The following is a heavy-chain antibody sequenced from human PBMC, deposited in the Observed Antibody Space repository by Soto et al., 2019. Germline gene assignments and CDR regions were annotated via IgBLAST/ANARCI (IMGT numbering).Heavy chain of an antibody. D-gene: IGHD7-27*01. CDR2: INHSGST. Sequence: SETLSLTCAVYGGSFSGYYWSWIRQTPGKGLEWIGEINHSGSTNYNPSLKSRVTISVDTSKNQFSLKLSSVTAADTAVYYCARDWGSGDYYFDYWGQGTLVTVAS. J-gene: IGHJ4*02. V-gene: IGHV4-34*01. CDR1: GGSFSGYY. CDR3: ARDWGSGDYYFDY.